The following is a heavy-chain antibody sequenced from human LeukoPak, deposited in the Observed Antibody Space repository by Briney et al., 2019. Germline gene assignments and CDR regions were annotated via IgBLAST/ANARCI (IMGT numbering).Heavy chain of an antibody. V-gene: IGHV4-59*01. CDR3: ARYWGVQLWPHWYFDL. D-gene: IGHD5-18*01. CDR1: GGSISSYY. Sequence: SETLSLTCTVSGGSISSYYWSWFRQTPGKGPEWIGYIYYSGSTKYNPSLKSCVNILVDRSKNQFSLKLNSVTAADTAVYYCARYWGVQLWPHWYFDLWGRGSLVTVCS. J-gene: IGHJ2*01. CDR2: IYYSGST.